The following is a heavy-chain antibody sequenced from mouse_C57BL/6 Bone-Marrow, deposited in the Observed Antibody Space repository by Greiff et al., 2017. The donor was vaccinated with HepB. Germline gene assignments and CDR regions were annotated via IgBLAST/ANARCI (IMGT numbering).Heavy chain of an antibody. D-gene: IGHD2-4*01. CDR3: ARQGIYYDYRMDY. CDR1: GFTFSDYG. V-gene: IGHV5-17*01. J-gene: IGHJ4*01. Sequence: DVKLVESGGGLVKPGGSLKLSCAASGFTFSDYGMHWVRQAPEKGLEWVAYISSGSSTIYYADTVKGRFTISRDNAKNTLFLQMTSLRSEDTAMYYCARQGIYYDYRMDYWGQGTSVTVSS. CDR2: ISSGSSTI.